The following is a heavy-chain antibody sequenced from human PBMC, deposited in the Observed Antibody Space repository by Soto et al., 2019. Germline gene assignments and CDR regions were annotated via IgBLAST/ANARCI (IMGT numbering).Heavy chain of an antibody. Sequence: KPSETLSLTCTVSGGSISPFYWSWVRQPPGKGLEWIGYLYYSGNTNYNPSRKSRVTISVDASKNQVSLRLTSVTAADTAVYYCARVGGVAARTFDYWGQGTVVTVSS. CDR2: LYYSGNT. V-gene: IGHV4-59*01. J-gene: IGHJ4*02. CDR1: GGSISPFY. CDR3: ARVGGVAARTFDY. D-gene: IGHD2-15*01.